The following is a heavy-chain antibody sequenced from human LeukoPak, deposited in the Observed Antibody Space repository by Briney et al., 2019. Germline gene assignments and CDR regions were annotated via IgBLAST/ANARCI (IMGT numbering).Heavy chain of an antibody. CDR3: ARLSGSGSNQFDY. CDR1: GYSFTSYW. CDR2: IYPGDSDT. V-gene: IGHV5-51*01. J-gene: IGHJ4*02. Sequence: GESLQISCRGSGYSFTSYWIAWVRQMPGKGLEWMGIIYPGDSDTRYSPSFQGQVIISADKSISTAYLQWSSLKASDTAMYYCARLSGSGSNQFDYWGQGTLVTVSS. D-gene: IGHD3-10*01.